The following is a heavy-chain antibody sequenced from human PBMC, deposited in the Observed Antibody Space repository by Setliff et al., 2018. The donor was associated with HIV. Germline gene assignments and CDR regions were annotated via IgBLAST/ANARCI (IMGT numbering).Heavy chain of an antibody. CDR1: GGSISSYY. D-gene: IGHD4-17*01. J-gene: IGHJ5*02. V-gene: IGHV4-59*01. Sequence: PSETLSLTCTVSGGSISSYYWSWIRQPPGKGLEWIGYIYYSGSTNYNPSLKSRVTISVDTSKNQFYLKLSAVTAADTAVYYCARGLVTTIGTPNWCDPWGQGTLGTVAS. CDR3: ARGLVTTIGTPNWCDP. CDR2: IYYSGST.